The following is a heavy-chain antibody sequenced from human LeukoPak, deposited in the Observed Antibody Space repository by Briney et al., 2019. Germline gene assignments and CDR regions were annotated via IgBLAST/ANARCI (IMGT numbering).Heavy chain of an antibody. CDR1: GFTFSSYS. Sequence: GGSLRLSCAASGFTFSSYSMNWVRQAPGKGLEWVPSISSSSSYIYYADSVKGRFTISRDNAKNSLYLQMNSLRAEDTAVYYCARDKTGQWLVRYYYYYMDVWGKGTTVTVSS. J-gene: IGHJ6*03. CDR3: ARDKTGQWLVRYYYYYMDV. V-gene: IGHV3-21*01. CDR2: ISSSSSYI. D-gene: IGHD6-19*01.